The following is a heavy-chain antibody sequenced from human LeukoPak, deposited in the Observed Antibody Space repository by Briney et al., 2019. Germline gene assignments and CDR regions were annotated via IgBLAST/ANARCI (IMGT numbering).Heavy chain of an antibody. CDR1: GGSIGSYY. J-gene: IGHJ6*03. V-gene: IGHV4-59*01. CDR2: IYYSGST. CDR3: ARVGGIVVGPPRYMDV. D-gene: IGHD2-21*01. Sequence: SETLSLTCTVSGGSIGSYYWSWMRQPPGKGLEWIGYIYYSGSTNYNPSLKSRVTISVDTSKNQFSLKLSSVTAADTALYYCARVGGIVVGPPRYMDVWGKGTTVTVSS.